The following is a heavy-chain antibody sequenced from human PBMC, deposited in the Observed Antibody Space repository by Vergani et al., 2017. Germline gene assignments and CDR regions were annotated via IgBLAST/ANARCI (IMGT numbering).Heavy chain of an antibody. CDR2: ISYDGSNK. CDR1: GFTFSSYA. Sequence: QVQLVESGGGVVQPGRSLRLSCAASGFTFSSYAMHWVRQAPGKGLEWVAVISYDGSNKYYADSVKGRFTISRDNSKNTLYLQMNSLRAEDTAVYYCAKDSLMVLPYWGQGTLVTVSS. D-gene: IGHD2-8*01. J-gene: IGHJ4*02. CDR3: AKDSLMVLPY. V-gene: IGHV3-30*01.